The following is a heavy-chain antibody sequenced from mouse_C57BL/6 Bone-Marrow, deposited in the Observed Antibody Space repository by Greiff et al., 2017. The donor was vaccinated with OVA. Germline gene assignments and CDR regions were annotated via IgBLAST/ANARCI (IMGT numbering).Heavy chain of an antibody. CDR3: ASPIYYYGSSYWYYFDY. Sequence: QVQLQQPGAELVMPGASVKLSCKASGYTFTSYWMHWVKQRPGQGLEWIGEIDPSDSYTNYNQKFKGKSTLTVDKSSSTAYMQLSSLTSEDSAVYYCASPIYYYGSSYWYYFDYWGQGTTLTVSS. D-gene: IGHD1-1*01. CDR2: IDPSDSYT. V-gene: IGHV1-69*01. CDR1: GYTFTSYW. J-gene: IGHJ2*01.